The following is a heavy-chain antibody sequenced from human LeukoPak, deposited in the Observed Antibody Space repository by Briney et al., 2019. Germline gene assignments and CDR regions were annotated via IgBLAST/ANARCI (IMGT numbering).Heavy chain of an antibody. D-gene: IGHD3-3*01. CDR2: IYYSGST. V-gene: IGHV4-59*01. J-gene: IGHJ6*02. Sequence: SETLSLTCTVSGGSISSYYWSWIRQPPGKGLEWIGCIYYSGSTNYNPSHKSRVTISVDTSKNQFSLKLSSVTAADTAVYYCARAWYYDFWSGYGPYGMDVWGQGTTVTVSS. CDR3: ARAWYYDFWSGYGPYGMDV. CDR1: GGSISSYY.